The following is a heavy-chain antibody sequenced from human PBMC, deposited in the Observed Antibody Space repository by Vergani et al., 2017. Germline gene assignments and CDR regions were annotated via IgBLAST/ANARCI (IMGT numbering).Heavy chain of an antibody. CDR1: GGSISSSSYY. D-gene: IGHD5-12*01. Sequence: QLQLQESGPGLVKPSETLSLTCTVSGGSISSSSYYWGWIRQPPGKGLEWIGSIYYSGSTNYNPSLKSRVTISVDTSKNQFSLKLSSVTAADTAVYYCARRGYSGYDIDYWGQGTLVTVSS. V-gene: IGHV4-39*07. CDR3: ARRGYSGYDIDY. J-gene: IGHJ4*02. CDR2: IYYSGST.